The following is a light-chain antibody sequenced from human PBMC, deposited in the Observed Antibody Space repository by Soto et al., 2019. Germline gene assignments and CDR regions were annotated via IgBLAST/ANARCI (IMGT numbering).Light chain of an antibody. CDR1: QGISSY. CDR2: TAS. V-gene: IGKV1-9*01. CDR3: QQLNNYPRT. Sequence: DIQMTQSPSTLSASVGDRVTITFRASQGISSYLAWYQQKPGKAPKLLISTASTLQSGVPSRFSGSGSGTEFTLTISSLQPEDFATYYCQQLNNYPRTFGQGTKVDIK. J-gene: IGKJ1*01.